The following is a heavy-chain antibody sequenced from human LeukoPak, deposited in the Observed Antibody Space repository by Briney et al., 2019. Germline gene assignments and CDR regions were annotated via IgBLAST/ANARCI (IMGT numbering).Heavy chain of an antibody. D-gene: IGHD3-16*01. Sequence: ASVKVSCKASGYTFTNYYIHWVRQAPGQGLEWVGLINPNSGSTGYAQRFQGRVTVTTDTSTSTVYMELNSLGSEDTAVYYCARERRAWGEDFWGQGTLVTVSS. CDR2: INPNSGST. CDR1: GYTFTNYY. V-gene: IGHV1-46*01. CDR3: ARERRAWGEDF. J-gene: IGHJ4*02.